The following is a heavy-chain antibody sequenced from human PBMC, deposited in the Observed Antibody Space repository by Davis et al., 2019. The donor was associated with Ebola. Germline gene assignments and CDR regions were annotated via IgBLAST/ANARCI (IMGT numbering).Heavy chain of an antibody. J-gene: IGHJ5*02. D-gene: IGHD3-3*01. CDR3: AKVPGVVTWTPWFDP. Sequence: PGGSLRLSCAASGFTFSSYAMSWVRQAPGKGLEWVSAISGSGGSTYYADSVKGRFTISRDNSKNTLYLQMNSLRAEDTAVYYCAKVPGVVTWTPWFDPWGQGTLVTVSS. V-gene: IGHV3-23*01. CDR2: ISGSGGST. CDR1: GFTFSSYA.